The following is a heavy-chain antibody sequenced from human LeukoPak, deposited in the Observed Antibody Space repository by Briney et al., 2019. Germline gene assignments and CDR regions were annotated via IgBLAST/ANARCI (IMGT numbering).Heavy chain of an antibody. CDR3: AKGLPTPIYGGNSYSAPRTYGMDV. CDR2: VTSDGSNR. Sequence: PGRSLTLSCAASGFIFNNFDMHWVRQAPGKGLEWVAVVTSDGSNRVYVDSVKGRFTISRDNSKNTLYLQMNSLRAEDTAVYYCAKGLPTPIYGGNSYSAPRTYGMDVWGQGTTVTVSS. D-gene: IGHD4-23*01. V-gene: IGHV3-30*18. J-gene: IGHJ6*02. CDR1: GFIFNNFD.